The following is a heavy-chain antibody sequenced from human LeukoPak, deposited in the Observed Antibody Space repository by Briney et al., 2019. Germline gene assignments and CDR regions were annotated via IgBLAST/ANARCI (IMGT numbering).Heavy chain of an antibody. CDR1: GFTFSTFG. J-gene: IGHJ4*02. D-gene: IGHD3-16*01. CDR2: IRYDGSNE. CDR3: AKSINDYVWGDYYS. V-gene: IGHV3-30*02. Sequence: PGGSLRLSCTGSGFTFSTFGMHWVRQAPGMGLEWVAFIRYDGSNECYGDSVKGRFTISRDNSKNTLYLQMNSLRAEDTAVYYCAKSINDYVWGDYYSWGQGTLVTVSS.